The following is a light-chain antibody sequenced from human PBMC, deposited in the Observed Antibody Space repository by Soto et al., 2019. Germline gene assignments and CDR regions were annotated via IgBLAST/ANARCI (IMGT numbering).Light chain of an antibody. Sequence: DIQMTQSPSSLSASVGDRVTITCQASQDISNYLNWYQQKPGKAPKLLIYDASNLKTGVPSRFSGSGSGTDFTFTISSPQPEDIATYYCQQFDSLPVTFGGGTKVEIK. V-gene: IGKV1-33*01. J-gene: IGKJ4*01. CDR1: QDISNY. CDR3: QQFDSLPVT. CDR2: DAS.